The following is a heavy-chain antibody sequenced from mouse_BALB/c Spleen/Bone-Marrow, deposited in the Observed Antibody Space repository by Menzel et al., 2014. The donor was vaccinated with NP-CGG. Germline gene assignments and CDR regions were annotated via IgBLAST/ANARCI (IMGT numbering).Heavy chain of an antibody. Sequence: VKLVESGPGLVAPSQSLSIPCTVSGFSLTTYGVRWVRQPPGKGLEWLGVIWAGGSTNYNSALMSRLSISKDNSKSQVFLKVNSLQTDDTAMYYCARAHYDYVLFDYWGQGTTLTVSS. D-gene: IGHD2-4*01. CDR3: ARAHYDYVLFDY. CDR2: IWAGGST. CDR1: GFSLTTYG. J-gene: IGHJ2*01. V-gene: IGHV2-9*02.